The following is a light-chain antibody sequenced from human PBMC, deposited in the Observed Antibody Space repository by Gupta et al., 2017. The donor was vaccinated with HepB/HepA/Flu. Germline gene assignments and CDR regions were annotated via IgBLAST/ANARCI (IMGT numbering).Light chain of an antibody. Sequence: DIQMTQSPPSLSASVGDRVTITCQASQDIRKYLNSHQQKPGKTPKFLISDASNLETGVPSRFSGSGFGTDFTFTIISLQPEDSATYYCQQYDNRPPWTLGQGTKVEIK. CDR1: QDIRKY. J-gene: IGKJ1*01. CDR2: DAS. V-gene: IGKV1-33*01. CDR3: QQYDNRPPWT.